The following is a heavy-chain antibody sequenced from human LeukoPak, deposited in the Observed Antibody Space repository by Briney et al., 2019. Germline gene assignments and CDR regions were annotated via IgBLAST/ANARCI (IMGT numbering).Heavy chain of an antibody. CDR3: ARADSGSYQRFDY. J-gene: IGHJ4*02. CDR2: IYPGDSET. D-gene: IGHD1-26*01. Sequence: GASVKVSCKASGYTFTTNWIAWVRQMPGKGLEWMGMIYPGDSETRYSPSFRGQVTISADKSISTAYVQWSSLNASDTVMYYCARADSGSYQRFDYWGQGTLVTVSS. CDR1: GYTFTTNW. V-gene: IGHV5-51*01.